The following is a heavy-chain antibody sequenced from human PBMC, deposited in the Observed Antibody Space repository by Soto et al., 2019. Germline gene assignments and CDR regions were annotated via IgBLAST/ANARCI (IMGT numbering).Heavy chain of an antibody. CDR3: GGIVKNEITWLDFDY. CDR2: IRSKAYGGTT. CDR1: GFTFGDYA. Sequence: GGSLRLSCTASGFTFGDYAMSWFRQAPGKGLEWVGFIRSKAYGGTTEYAASVKGRFTISRDDSKSIAYLQMNSLKTDDTAVYYCGGIVKNEITWLDFDYWGQGTLVTVSS. D-gene: IGHD3-16*02. V-gene: IGHV3-49*03. J-gene: IGHJ4*02.